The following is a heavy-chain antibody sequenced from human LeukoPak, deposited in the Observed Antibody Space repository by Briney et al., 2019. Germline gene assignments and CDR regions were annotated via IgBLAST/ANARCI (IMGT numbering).Heavy chain of an antibody. CDR2: IIPIFGTA. D-gene: IGHD2-15*01. CDR3: ARVISVPHYYYYRNV. Sequence: SVKVSCKASGGTFSSYAISWVRQAPGQGLEWMGGIIPIFGTANYAQKFQGRVTITTDEYTSTAYMELSSLRSEDTAVYYCARVISVPHYYYYRNVWGKGTTVTVSS. V-gene: IGHV1-69*05. J-gene: IGHJ6*03. CDR1: GGTFSSYA.